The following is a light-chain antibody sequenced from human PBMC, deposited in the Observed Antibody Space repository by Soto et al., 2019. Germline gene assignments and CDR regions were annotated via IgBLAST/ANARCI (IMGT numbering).Light chain of an antibody. CDR3: CSYAGSSTFVV. V-gene: IGLV2-23*03. Sequence: QPALTQPASVSGSPRQSIIISCTGTSSDVGSYNLVSWYQQHPGKAPKLMIYEGSKRPSGVSDRFSGSKSGNTASLTISGLQAEDEADYYCCSYAGSSTFVVFGTGTKLTVL. CDR1: SSDVGSYNL. CDR2: EGS. J-gene: IGLJ1*01.